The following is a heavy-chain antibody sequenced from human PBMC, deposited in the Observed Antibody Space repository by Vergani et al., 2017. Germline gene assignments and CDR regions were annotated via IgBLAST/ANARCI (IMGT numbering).Heavy chain of an antibody. CDR1: GFTFSDYY. J-gene: IGHJ6*02. V-gene: IGHV3-11*01. CDR3: AREGLPYHDLWSEGYYYYGMDV. CDR2: ISSSGSTI. D-gene: IGHD3-3*01. Sequence: QVQLVESGGGLVKPGGSLRLSCAASGFTFSDYYMSWIRQAPGKGLEWVSYISSSGSTIYYADSVKGRFTISRDNAKNSLYLQMNSLRAEDTAVYYCAREGLPYHDLWSEGYYYYGMDVWGQGTTVTVSS.